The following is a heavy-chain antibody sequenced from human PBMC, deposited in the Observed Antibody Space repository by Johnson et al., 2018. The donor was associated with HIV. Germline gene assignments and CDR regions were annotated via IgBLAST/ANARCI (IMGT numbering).Heavy chain of an antibody. J-gene: IGHJ3*02. CDR1: GFTFSSYG. CDR3: ARDPHSEYSSSSVQGDAFDI. Sequence: QVQLVESGGGVVQPGRSLRLSCAASGFTFSSYGMHWVRQAPGKGLEWVAVISYDGSNKYYADSVKGRFTISRDNSKNTLYLQMNSLRAEDTAVYYCARDPHSEYSSSSVQGDAFDIWGQGTMVTVSS. CDR2: ISYDGSNK. D-gene: IGHD6-6*01. V-gene: IGHV3-30*19.